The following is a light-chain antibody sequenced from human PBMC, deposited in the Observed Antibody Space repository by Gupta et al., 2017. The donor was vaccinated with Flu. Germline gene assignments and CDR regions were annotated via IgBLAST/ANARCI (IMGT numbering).Light chain of an antibody. CDR3: QQYRSSPRT. Sequence: PSTLSASVGDRVTITCRASQTIDSWLAWYQKKPGRAPKSLIYKASSLETGVPSRFSGSGSGTEFSLTISSLQPDDFATYYCQQYRSSPRTFGQGTKVEIK. CDR2: KAS. CDR1: QTIDSW. V-gene: IGKV1-5*03. J-gene: IGKJ1*01.